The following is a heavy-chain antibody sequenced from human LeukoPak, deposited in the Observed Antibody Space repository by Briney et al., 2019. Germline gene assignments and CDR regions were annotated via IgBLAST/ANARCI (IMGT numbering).Heavy chain of an antibody. CDR3: ARGGGYLDS. Sequence: ASVKVSCTASGYTSTSYGISWVRQAPGQGLEWMGWIRGYNGNTNYPQKLQGRITMTKDTSTIIAYMELRSLTSDDTAVYYCARGGGYLDSWGQGTLVTVSS. V-gene: IGHV1-18*04. CDR1: GYTSTSYG. CDR2: IRGYNGNT. D-gene: IGHD3-10*01. J-gene: IGHJ4*02.